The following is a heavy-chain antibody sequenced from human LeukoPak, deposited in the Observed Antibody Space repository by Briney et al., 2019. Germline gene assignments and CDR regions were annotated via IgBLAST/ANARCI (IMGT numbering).Heavy chain of an antibody. CDR1: GFTFSDYF. CDR3: ARDNDYYYYGMDV. J-gene: IGHJ6*02. V-gene: IGHV3-11*01. CDR2: ISTGGSTI. Sequence: GGSLRLSCAASGFTFSDYFMSWIRQAPGKGLEWVSYISTGGSTIYYADSVKGRFTISRDNAKNSLYLQMDSLRAEDTAVYFCARDNDYYYYGMDVWAKGPRSPSP.